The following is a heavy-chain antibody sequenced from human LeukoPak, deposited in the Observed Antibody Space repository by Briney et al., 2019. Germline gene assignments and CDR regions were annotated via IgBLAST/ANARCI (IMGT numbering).Heavy chain of an antibody. J-gene: IGHJ6*03. V-gene: IGHV3-43D*04. CDR2: ISWDGGST. CDR3: AKDPGDYDYYYYYMDV. CDR1: GFTFDDYA. Sequence: GGSLRLSCAASGFTFDDYAMHWVRQAPGKGLEWVSLISWDGGSTYYADSVKGRLTISRDNSKNSLYLQMNSLRAEDTALYYCAKDPGDYDYYYYYMDVWGKGTTVTVSS. D-gene: IGHD4-17*01.